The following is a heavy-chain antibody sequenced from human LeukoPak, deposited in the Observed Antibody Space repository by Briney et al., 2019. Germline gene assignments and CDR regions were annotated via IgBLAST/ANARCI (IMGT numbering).Heavy chain of an antibody. CDR3: ARDFYRTVAGNYYYYGMDV. J-gene: IGHJ6*02. CDR1: GGSFSGYY. V-gene: IGHV4-34*01. D-gene: IGHD6-19*01. CDR2: INHSGST. Sequence: SETLSLTCAVYGGSFSGYYWSWIRQPPGKGLEWIGEINHSGSTNYNPSLKSRVTISVDTSKNQFSLKLSSVTAADTAVYYCARDFYRTVAGNYYYYGMDVWGQGTTVTVSS.